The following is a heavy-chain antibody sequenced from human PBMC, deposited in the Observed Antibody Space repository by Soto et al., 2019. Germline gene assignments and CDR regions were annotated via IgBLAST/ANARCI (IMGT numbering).Heavy chain of an antibody. D-gene: IGHD6-19*01. J-gene: IGHJ4*02. CDR2: IYYSGST. CDR1: GGSISSYY. Sequence: QVQLQESGPGLVKPSETLSLTCTVSGGSISSYYWSWIRQPPGKGLEWIGYIYYSGSTNYNPSLKSRVNISVDSSKNQFSLKLSSVTAADTAVYYCARQGSGSGWNNSEYWGQGTRVTVSS. CDR3: ARQGSGSGWNNSEY. V-gene: IGHV4-59*08.